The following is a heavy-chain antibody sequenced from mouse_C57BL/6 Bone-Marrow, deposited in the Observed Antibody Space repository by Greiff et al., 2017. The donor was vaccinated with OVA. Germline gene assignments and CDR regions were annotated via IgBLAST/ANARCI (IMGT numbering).Heavy chain of an antibody. Sequence: ESGPGLVKPSQSLSLTCSVTGYSITSGYYWNWIRQFLGNKLEWMGYISYDGSNNYNPSLKNRISITRDTSKNQFFLKLNSVTTEDTATYYCARFWLLGYYAMDYWGQGTSVTVSS. D-gene: IGHD2-3*01. CDR2: ISYDGSN. CDR3: ARFWLLGYYAMDY. J-gene: IGHJ4*01. V-gene: IGHV3-6*01. CDR1: GYSITSGYY.